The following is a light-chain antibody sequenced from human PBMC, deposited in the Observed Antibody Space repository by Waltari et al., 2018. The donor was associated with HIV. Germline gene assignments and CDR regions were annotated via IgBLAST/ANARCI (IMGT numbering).Light chain of an antibody. V-gene: IGLV2-14*01. CDR3: SSYTSSSTLVV. J-gene: IGLJ2*01. Sequence: SALTQPASVSGSPGPSITISFTGTSSDVGGYNYVSWYQQPPGKAPKLMIYEVSTLPSGVSNRFSGSKSGNTASLTISGLQAEDEADYYRSSYTSSSTLVVFGGGTKLTVL. CDR2: EVS. CDR1: SSDVGGYNY.